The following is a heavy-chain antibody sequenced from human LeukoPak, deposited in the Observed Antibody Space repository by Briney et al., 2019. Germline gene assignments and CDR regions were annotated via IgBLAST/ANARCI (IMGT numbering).Heavy chain of an antibody. D-gene: IGHD2-2*03. CDR1: GGSISSYY. CDR2: IYTSGST. Sequence: PSETLSLTCTVSGGSISSYYWSWIRQPAGKGLEWIGRIYTSGSTNYNPSLKSRVTMSVGTSKNQFSLKLSSVTAADTAVYYCARDGYCSSTSCYHGRWFDPWGQGTLVTVSS. V-gene: IGHV4-4*07. J-gene: IGHJ5*02. CDR3: ARDGYCSSTSCYHGRWFDP.